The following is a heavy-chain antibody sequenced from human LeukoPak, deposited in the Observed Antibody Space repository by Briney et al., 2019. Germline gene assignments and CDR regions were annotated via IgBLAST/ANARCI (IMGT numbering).Heavy chain of an antibody. V-gene: IGHV3-30-3*01. D-gene: IGHD1-20*01. CDR2: ISYDGSNK. J-gene: IGHJ3*02. Sequence: TGGSLRLSCAASGFTFSSYAMHWVRQAPGKGLEWVAVISYDGSNKYYADSVKGRFTISRDNSKNTLYLQMNSLRAEDTAVYYCARVRPGITGTGALDIWGQGTMVTVSS. CDR1: GFTFSSYA. CDR3: ARVRPGITGTGALDI.